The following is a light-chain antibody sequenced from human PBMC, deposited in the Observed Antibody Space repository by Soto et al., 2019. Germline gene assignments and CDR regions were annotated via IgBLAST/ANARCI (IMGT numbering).Light chain of an antibody. CDR2: NND. CDR3: AAWDDSLDGPV. CDR1: ISNIGGNT. V-gene: IGLV1-44*01. Sequence: QSVLTQPPSASGTPGQSVTISCSGSISNIGGNTVDWYQQLPGTAPKLLIYNNDQRPSGVPDRVSGSRSGTSASLAISGLQSEDESDYFCAAWDDSLDGPVFGGGTKLTVL. J-gene: IGLJ3*02.